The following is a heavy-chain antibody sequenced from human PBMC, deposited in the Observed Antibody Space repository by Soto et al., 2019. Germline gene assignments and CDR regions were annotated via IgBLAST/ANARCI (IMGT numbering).Heavy chain of an antibody. Sequence: EVQLVESGGGLVKPGGSLRLSCAASGFTFSSYSMNWVRQAPGKGLEWVSSISSSSSYIYYADSVKGRFTISRDNAKKSLYLQMNSLRDEDTAVYYCAREDSDIVVVPAAIYYYYMDVWGKGTTVTVSS. CDR3: AREDSDIVVVPAAIYYYYMDV. CDR2: ISSSSSYI. CDR1: GFTFSSYS. V-gene: IGHV3-21*01. D-gene: IGHD2-2*01. J-gene: IGHJ6*03.